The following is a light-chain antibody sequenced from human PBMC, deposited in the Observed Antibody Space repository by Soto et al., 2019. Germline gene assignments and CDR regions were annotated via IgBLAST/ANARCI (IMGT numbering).Light chain of an antibody. CDR2: WAS. J-gene: IGKJ2*01. V-gene: IGKV4-1*01. Sequence: DIVLTQSPDSLAVSLGERATINCKSSQNILYSSNNNNYLAWYQQKPGQPPRLLIYWASTREFGVPDRFSGRVSGTDFTLTISSLQAEDVAVYSCHPVYSTPYTFGQGNKLEIK. CDR1: QNILYSSNNNNY. CDR3: HPVYSTPYT.